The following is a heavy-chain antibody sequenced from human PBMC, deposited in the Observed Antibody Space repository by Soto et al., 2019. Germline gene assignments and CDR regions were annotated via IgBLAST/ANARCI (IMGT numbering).Heavy chain of an antibody. CDR3: ARAKSRDGYNSCVY. Sequence: PGWSLRLSCAASGFTFSSYWMGWVRQAPGKGLEWVANIKQDGSEKYYVDSVKGRFTISRDNAKNSLYLQMNSLRAEDTAVYYCARAKSRDGYNSCVYWGQGTLVTVS. V-gene: IGHV3-7*03. CDR2: IKQDGSEK. CDR1: GFTFSSYW. J-gene: IGHJ4*02. D-gene: IGHD5-12*01.